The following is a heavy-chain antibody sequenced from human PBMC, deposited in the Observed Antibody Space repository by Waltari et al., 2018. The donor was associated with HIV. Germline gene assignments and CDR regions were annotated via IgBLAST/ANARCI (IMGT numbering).Heavy chain of an antibody. CDR2: IYYSGST. J-gene: IGHJ5*02. CDR1: GGSISSGGYY. Sequence: QVQLQESGPGLVKPSQTLSLTCTVSGGSISSGGYYWSWIHQHPGKGLEWIGFIYYSGSTYYNPSLKSRVTISVDTSKNQFSLKLSSVTAADTAVYYCARDGKSSYYYDSSPNWFDPWGQGTLVAVSS. V-gene: IGHV4-31*03. CDR3: ARDGKSSYYYDSSPNWFDP. D-gene: IGHD3-22*01.